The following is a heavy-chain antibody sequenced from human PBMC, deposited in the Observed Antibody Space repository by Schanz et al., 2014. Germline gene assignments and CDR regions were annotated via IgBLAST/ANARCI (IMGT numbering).Heavy chain of an antibody. CDR2: ISYDGSHK. D-gene: IGHD6-13*01. CDR3: ARDRQQLVGRIGYYYGMDV. CDR1: GFTVNTNY. Sequence: MQVLESGGGLAQPGGSLRLSCAVSGFTVNTNYMSWVRQAPGKGLEWVAVISYDGSHKDYADSVKGRFTISRDNSKNTLYLQMNSLRAEDTAVYYCARDRQQLVGRIGYYYGMDVWGQGTTVTVSS. J-gene: IGHJ6*02. V-gene: IGHV3-30*03.